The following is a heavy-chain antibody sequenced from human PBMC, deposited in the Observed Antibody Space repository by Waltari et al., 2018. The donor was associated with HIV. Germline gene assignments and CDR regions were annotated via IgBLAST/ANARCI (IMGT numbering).Heavy chain of an antibody. D-gene: IGHD3-10*01. CDR1: GFTFSNVW. Sequence: EVQLVESGGGLVKPGGSLRLSCAASGFTFSNVWMSWVRQAPGKGLEWVGRIRSKTDGGTTDHAAPVKDRFTVSRDDSKNTLYLQMNSLKSEDTAVYYCTTEGLYYGSGNYYNPDAFDIWGQGTLVTVSS. J-gene: IGHJ3*02. CDR3: TTEGLYYGSGNYYNPDAFDI. CDR2: IRSKTDGGTT. V-gene: IGHV3-15*01.